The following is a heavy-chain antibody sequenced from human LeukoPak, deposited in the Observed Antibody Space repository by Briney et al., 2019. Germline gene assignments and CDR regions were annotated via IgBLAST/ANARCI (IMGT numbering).Heavy chain of an antibody. V-gene: IGHV4-59*01. Sequence: KPSETLSLTCTVSGDSISSYYWNWIRQPPGKGLEWIGNIRYSGSTNYNPSLKSRVTISLDTSKNQFSLRLSSVTAADTAVYYCARDKGYHLDYWGQGTLVTVSS. J-gene: IGHJ4*02. CDR1: GDSISSYY. CDR2: IRYSGST. CDR3: ARDKGYHLDY. D-gene: IGHD1-14*01.